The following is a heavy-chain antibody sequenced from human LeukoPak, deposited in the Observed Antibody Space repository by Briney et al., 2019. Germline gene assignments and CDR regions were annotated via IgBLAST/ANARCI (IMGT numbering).Heavy chain of an antibody. D-gene: IGHD6-19*01. CDR3: AKDWGSGWYLDY. V-gene: IGHV3-23*01. J-gene: IGHJ4*02. CDR1: GFTFSSYA. CDR2: ISGSDGIT. Sequence: PGGSLRLSCTASGFTFSSYAMSWVRQAPGKGLESVSTISGSDGITYYADSVKGRFTISRDNSKNTLYLQMNSLRAEDTAVYYCAKDWGSGWYLDYWGQGTLVTVSS.